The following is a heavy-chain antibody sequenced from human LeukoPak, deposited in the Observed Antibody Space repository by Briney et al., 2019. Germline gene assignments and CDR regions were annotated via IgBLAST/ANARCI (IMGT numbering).Heavy chain of an antibody. CDR2: ISGSGGST. CDR1: GFTFSSYA. Sequence: PRGTLRLSCAASGFTFSSYAMSWVRQAPGKGLEWVSAISGSGGSTYYADSVKGRFTISRDNSKNTLYLQMNSLRAEDTAVYYCAKGNSGYDFFDYWGQGTLVTVSS. V-gene: IGHV3-23*01. J-gene: IGHJ4*02. CDR3: AKGNSGYDFFDY. D-gene: IGHD5-12*01.